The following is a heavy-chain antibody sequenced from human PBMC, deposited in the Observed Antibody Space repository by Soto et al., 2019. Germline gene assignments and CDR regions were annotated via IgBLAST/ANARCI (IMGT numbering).Heavy chain of an antibody. J-gene: IGHJ4*02. V-gene: IGHV4-59*08. CDR2: IYYSGGT. Sequence: SETLSLTCTVSGGSISSYYWSWIRQPPGKGLEWIGYIYYSGGTNYNPSHKSRVTISVDTSNNQFSLKLSSVTAADTAVYYCSRGDGVPAAMVWYFDYWGQGTLVTVSS. CDR3: SRGDGVPAAMVWYFDY. CDR1: GGSISSYY. D-gene: IGHD2-2*01.